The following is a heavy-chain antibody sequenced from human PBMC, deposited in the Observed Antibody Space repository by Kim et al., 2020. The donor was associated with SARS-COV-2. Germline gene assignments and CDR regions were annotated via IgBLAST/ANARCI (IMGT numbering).Heavy chain of an antibody. CDR1: GGSISSGGYY. CDR2: IYYSGST. V-gene: IGHV4-31*03. CDR3: ARGTTVTTMFGSPYYFDY. D-gene: IGHD4-17*01. J-gene: IGHJ4*02. Sequence: SETLSLTCTVSGGSISSGGYYWSWIRQHPGKGLEWIGYIYYSGSTYYNPSLKSRVTISVDTSKNQFSLKLSSVTAADTAVYYCARGTTVTTMFGSPYYFDYWGQGTLVTVSS.